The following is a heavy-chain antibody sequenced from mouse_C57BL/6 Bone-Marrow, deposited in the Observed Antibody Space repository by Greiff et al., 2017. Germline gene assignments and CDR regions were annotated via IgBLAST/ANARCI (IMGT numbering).Heavy chain of an antibody. CDR1: GFNIKDDY. CDR3: TTTVVEGTWFAY. V-gene: IGHV14-4*01. J-gene: IGHJ3*01. CDR2: IDPENGDT. Sequence: EVQLQQSGAELVRPGASVKLSCTASGFNIKDDYMHWVKQRPEQGLEWIGWIDPENGDTEYASKFQGQATITADTSSNTAYLQLSSLTSEDTAVYYCTTTVVEGTWFAYWGQGTLVTVSA. D-gene: IGHD1-1*01.